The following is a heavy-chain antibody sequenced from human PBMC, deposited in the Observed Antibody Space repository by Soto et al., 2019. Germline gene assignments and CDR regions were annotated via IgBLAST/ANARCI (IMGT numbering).Heavy chain of an antibody. CDR1: GFTFSDYY. J-gene: IGHJ3*02. Sequence: QVQLVESGGGLVKPGGSLRLCCVASGFTFSDYYMTWIRQAPGKGLDWVSYITTSGGTIYSADSVKGRFTISRDNAKNTLYLQMNSLRAEDTAVYYCGRHHRYGGNAFDIWGQGTSVTVSS. CDR3: GRHHRYGGNAFDI. D-gene: IGHD3-16*01. V-gene: IGHV3-11*01. CDR2: ITTSGGTI.